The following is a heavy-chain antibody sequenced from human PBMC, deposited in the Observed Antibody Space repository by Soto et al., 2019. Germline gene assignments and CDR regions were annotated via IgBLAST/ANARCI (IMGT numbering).Heavy chain of an antibody. Sequence: GGSLRLSCAASGFTFSSYGMHWVRQAPGKGLEWVAVIWYDGSNKYYADSVKGRFTISRDNSKNTLYLQMNSLRAEDTAVYYCARGNPRDSGSYYSYYYYGMDVWGQGTTVTVSS. CDR1: GFTFSSYG. J-gene: IGHJ6*02. V-gene: IGHV3-33*01. CDR2: IWYDGSNK. D-gene: IGHD1-26*01. CDR3: ARGNPRDSGSYYSYYYYGMDV.